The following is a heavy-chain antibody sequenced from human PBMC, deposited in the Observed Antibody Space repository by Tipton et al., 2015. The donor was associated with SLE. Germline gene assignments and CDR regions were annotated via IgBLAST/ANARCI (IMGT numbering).Heavy chain of an antibody. D-gene: IGHD6-13*01. Sequence: TLFLTCTVSGGSISSYYWSWIRQPPGKGLEWIGYIYYSGSTNYNPSLKSRVTISVDTSKNQFSLKLSSVTAADTAVYYCARGGSSWPDAFDIWGQGTMVTVSS. CDR1: GGSISSYY. V-gene: IGHV4-59*01. J-gene: IGHJ3*02. CDR2: IYYSGST. CDR3: ARGGSSWPDAFDI.